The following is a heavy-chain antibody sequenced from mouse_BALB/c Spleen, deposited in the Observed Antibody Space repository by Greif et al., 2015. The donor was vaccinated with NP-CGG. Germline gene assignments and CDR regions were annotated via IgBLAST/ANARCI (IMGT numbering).Heavy chain of an antibody. CDR1: GFTFSSYG. Sequence: DVKLVESGGGLVQPGGSLKLSCAASGFTFSSYGMSWVRQTPDKRLELVATINSNGGSTYYPDSVKGRFTISRDNAKNTLYLQMSSLKSEDTAMYYCARGYGNYGDYWGQGTTLTVSS. V-gene: IGHV5-6-3*01. D-gene: IGHD2-1*01. CDR3: ARGYGNYGDY. CDR2: INSNGGST. J-gene: IGHJ2*01.